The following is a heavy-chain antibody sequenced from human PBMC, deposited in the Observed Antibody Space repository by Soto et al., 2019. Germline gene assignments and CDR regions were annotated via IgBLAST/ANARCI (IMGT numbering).Heavy chain of an antibody. CDR3: AKASYDFWSGGYYYYGMDV. CDR2: ISGSGGST. CDR1: GFTFSSYA. V-gene: IGHV3-23*01. D-gene: IGHD3-3*01. J-gene: IGHJ6*02. Sequence: GGSLRLSCAAFGFTFSSYAMSWVRQAPGKGLEWVSAISGSGGSTYYADSVKGRFTISRDNSKNTLYLQMNSLRAEDTAVYYCAKASYDFWSGGYYYYGMDVWGQGTTVTVSS.